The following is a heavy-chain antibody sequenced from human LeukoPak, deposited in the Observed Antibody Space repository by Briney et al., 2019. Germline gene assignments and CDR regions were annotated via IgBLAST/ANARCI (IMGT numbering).Heavy chain of an antibody. D-gene: IGHD1-26*01. CDR3: ARGGGSYGGSYFDY. V-gene: IGHV1-2*02. J-gene: IGHJ4*02. CDR1: GYTFTGYY. Sequence: RASVKVSCKASGYTFTGYYMHWVRQAPGQGLEWMGWINPNSGGTNYAQKFQGRVTMTRDTSISTAYMELSRLRSDDTAVYYCARGGGSYGGSYFDYWGQGTLVTVSS. CDR2: INPNSGGT.